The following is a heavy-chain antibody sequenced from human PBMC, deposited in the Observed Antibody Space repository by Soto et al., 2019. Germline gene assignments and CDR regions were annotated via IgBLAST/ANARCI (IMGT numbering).Heavy chain of an antibody. CDR2: IYSGGST. J-gene: IGHJ4*02. V-gene: IGHV3-53*01. CDR3: ARNYYDSVGGLDY. Sequence: GGSLRLSCAASGFTVSSNYMSWVRQAPGKGLEWVSVIYSGGSTYYADSVKGRFTISRDNSKNTLYLQMNSLRAEDTAVYYCARNYYDSVGGLDYWGQGTLVTVSS. D-gene: IGHD3-22*01. CDR1: GFTVSSNY.